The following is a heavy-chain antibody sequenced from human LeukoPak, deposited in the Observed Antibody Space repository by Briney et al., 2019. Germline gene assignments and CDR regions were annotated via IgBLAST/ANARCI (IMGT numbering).Heavy chain of an antibody. J-gene: IGHJ4*02. CDR3: ARSDDAAFDY. CDR2: IKQDGSEK. D-gene: IGHD6-25*01. V-gene: IGHV3-7*01. Sequence: GGTLRLSCAASGFTLSSYWMSWVRQAPGKGLEWVANIKQDGSEKYYVDSVKGRFTISRDNAKNSLYLQMNSLRAEDTAVYYCARSDDAAFDYWGQGTLVTVSS. CDR1: GFTLSSYW.